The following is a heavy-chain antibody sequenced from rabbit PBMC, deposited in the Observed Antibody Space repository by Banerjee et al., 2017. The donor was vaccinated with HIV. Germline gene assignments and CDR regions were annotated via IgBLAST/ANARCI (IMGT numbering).Heavy chain of an antibody. CDR2: IYNGDGST. J-gene: IGHJ4*01. Sequence: EQLEESGGGLVKPEGSLTLTCKAAGFDFGSTYYMCWVRQAPGKGPEWIACIYNGDGSTYYASWVNGRFTISKTSSTTVTLEMTSLTAADTATYFCARDLTDVIGWNFGWWGPGTLVTVS. CDR3: ARDLTDVIGWNFGW. CDR1: GFDFGSTYY. D-gene: IGHD1-1*01. V-gene: IGHV1S45*01.